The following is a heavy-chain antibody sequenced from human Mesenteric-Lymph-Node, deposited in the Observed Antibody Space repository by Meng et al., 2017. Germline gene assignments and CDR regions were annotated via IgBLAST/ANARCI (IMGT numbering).Heavy chain of an antibody. V-gene: IGHV7-4-1*02. D-gene: IGHD6-25*01. Sequence: VQLVQSGSELKKPGASVRISCQASGYPFTTYGMNWVRQAPGQGLEWMGWINTNTGKPTYAQGLTGRFVFSLDTSVSTAYLQISSLKAEDTAVYYCARDSEAADYWGQGTLVTVSS. CDR1: GYPFTTYG. J-gene: IGHJ4*02. CDR3: ARDSEAADY. CDR2: INTNTGKP.